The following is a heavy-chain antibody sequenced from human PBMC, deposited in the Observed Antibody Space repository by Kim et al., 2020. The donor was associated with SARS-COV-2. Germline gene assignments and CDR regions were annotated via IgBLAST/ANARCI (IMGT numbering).Heavy chain of an antibody. J-gene: IGHJ4*02. CDR3: AKDSKGWAIDY. CDR2: ASSDGSKT. V-gene: IGHV3-33*06. Sequence: GGSLRLSCAASGFTFSRYTMHWVRQAPGKGLEWVTVASSDGSKTFYVDSVKGRFTISRDNSKNTQYLEMNSLRAEDTAIYYCAKDSKGWAIDYWGQGTLVSVSP. CDR1: GFTFSRYT.